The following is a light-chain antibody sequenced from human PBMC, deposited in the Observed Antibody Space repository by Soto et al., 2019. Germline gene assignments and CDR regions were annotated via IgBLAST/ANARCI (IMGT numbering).Light chain of an antibody. CDR2: DVS. J-gene: IGLJ2*01. Sequence: QSALTQPRSVSGSPGQSVTISCTGSSSDVGGYNYVSWYQQHPGKAPKLMISDVSQRPSGVPDRFSGSKSGNTASLTISGLQAEDEADYYCCSYAGSYTFVVFGGGTKLTVL. CDR3: CSYAGSYTFVV. CDR1: SSDVGGYNY. V-gene: IGLV2-11*01.